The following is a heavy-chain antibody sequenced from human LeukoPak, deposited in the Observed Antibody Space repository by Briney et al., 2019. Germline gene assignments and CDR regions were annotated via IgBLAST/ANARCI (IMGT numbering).Heavy chain of an antibody. V-gene: IGHV4-4*09. CDR3: ARHDAGIAARPFDN. J-gene: IGHJ4*02. D-gene: IGHD6-6*01. Sequence: PSETLSLTCTVAGGSISTYYWSWIRRPPGKGLEWIAYIHASGPTNYNPSLKSRITISVDTSKNQFSLKLSSVTAADTAVYYCARHDAGIAARPFDNWGQGTMVTVSS. CDR1: GGSISTYY. CDR2: IHASGPT.